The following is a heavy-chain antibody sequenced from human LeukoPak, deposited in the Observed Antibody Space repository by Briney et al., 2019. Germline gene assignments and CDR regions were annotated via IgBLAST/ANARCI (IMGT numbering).Heavy chain of an antibody. CDR2: ISGSGGST. D-gene: IGHD3-10*01. J-gene: IGHJ4*02. CDR3: AEVFYGSGSYLPSDFDY. CDR1: GFTFSSYA. V-gene: IGHV3-23*01. Sequence: GGSLRLSCAASGFTFSSYAMSWVRQAPGKGLEWVSAISGSGGSTYYADSVKGRFTISRDNSKNTLYLQMNSLRAEDTAVYYCAEVFYGSGSYLPSDFDYWGQGTLVTVSS.